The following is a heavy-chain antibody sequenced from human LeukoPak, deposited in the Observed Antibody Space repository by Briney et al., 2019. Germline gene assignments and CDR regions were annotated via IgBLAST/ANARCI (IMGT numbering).Heavy chain of an antibody. D-gene: IGHD2-2*01. V-gene: IGHV1-18*01. CDR1: GYTFTSYG. Sequence: ASVKVSCKASGYTFTSYGISWVRQAPGQGLEWMGWISAYNGNTNYAQKLQGRVTMTTDTSTSTAYMELRSLRSDDTAVYYCARARYCSSTSCCWWFDPWGQGTLVTVSS. CDR3: ARARYCSSTSCCWWFDP. CDR2: ISAYNGNT. J-gene: IGHJ5*02.